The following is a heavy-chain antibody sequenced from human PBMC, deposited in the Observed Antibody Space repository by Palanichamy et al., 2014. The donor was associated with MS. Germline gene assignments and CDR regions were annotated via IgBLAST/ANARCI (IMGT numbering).Heavy chain of an antibody. Sequence: QVHLVQSGSEVKKPGASVKISCETFGFTFTKFGIHWVRQAPGQSLEWMGWIDAGNGRTEYSQKVQGRVTISRDTTATTANLELRSLRSEDTAVYYCARNDPLHYFGSGSFYNGYFDLWGRGTLVTVSS. CDR2: IDAGNGRT. J-gene: IGHJ2*01. CDR3: ARNDPLHYFGSGSFYNGYFDL. D-gene: IGHD3-10*01. V-gene: IGHV1-3*01. CDR1: GFTFTKFG.